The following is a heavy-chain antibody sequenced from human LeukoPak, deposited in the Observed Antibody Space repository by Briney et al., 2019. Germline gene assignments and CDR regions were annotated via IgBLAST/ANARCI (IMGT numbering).Heavy chain of an antibody. CDR2: INPNSGGT. CDR3: ARDYDYIWGSYRLFDY. D-gene: IGHD3-16*02. CDR1: GYTFTGYY. J-gene: IGHJ4*02. Sequence: AASVKVSCKASGYTFTGYYMHWVRQAPGQGLEWMGWINPNSGGTNYAQKFQGRVTMTRDTSISTAYMELSRLRSDDTAVYYCARDYDYIWGSYRLFDYWGQGTLVTASS. V-gene: IGHV1-2*02.